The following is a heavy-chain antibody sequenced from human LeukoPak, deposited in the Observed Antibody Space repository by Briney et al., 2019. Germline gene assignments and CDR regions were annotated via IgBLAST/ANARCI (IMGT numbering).Heavy chain of an antibody. J-gene: IGHJ4*02. V-gene: IGHV1-2*02. Sequence: ASVKVSCKASGYTFTGYYMHWVRQAPGQGLEWMGWINPNSGGTNYAQKFQGRVTMTRDTSISTAYMELSRLRSDDTAVYYCARAPPYCGGDCSPRYWGQGTLVTVSS. CDR2: INPNSGGT. CDR1: GYTFTGYY. D-gene: IGHD2-21*01. CDR3: ARAPPYCGGDCSPRY.